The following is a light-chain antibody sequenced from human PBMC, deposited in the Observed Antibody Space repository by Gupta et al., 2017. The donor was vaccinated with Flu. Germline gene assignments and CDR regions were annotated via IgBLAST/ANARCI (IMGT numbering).Light chain of an antibody. CDR3: QHSYSTPRT. CDR1: QSISSY. V-gene: IGKV1-39*01. J-gene: IGKJ1*01. CDR2: AAS. Sequence: DIQMTQSPSSLSASVGDRVAITCRSSQSISSYLNWYQQRPGQAPRLLIYAASSLQSGVPSRFSGSGSGTDFTLTISSLQPADFATYYCQHSYSTPRTFGQGTKVEVK.